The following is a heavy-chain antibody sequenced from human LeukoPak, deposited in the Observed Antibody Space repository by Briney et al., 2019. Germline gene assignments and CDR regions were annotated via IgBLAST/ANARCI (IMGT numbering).Heavy chain of an antibody. Sequence: ASVKVSCKASGYTFTNYYIHWVRQAPGQGLEWTGIINPSGGSTSYAQKFQGRVTMTRDTSTSTVYMGLSSLRSGDTAVYYCAREGPYSDSSRSRFDYWGQGTLLPVYS. J-gene: IGHJ4*02. CDR3: AREGPYSDSSRSRFDY. D-gene: IGHD6-6*01. V-gene: IGHV1-46*01. CDR2: INPSGGST. CDR1: GYTFTNYY.